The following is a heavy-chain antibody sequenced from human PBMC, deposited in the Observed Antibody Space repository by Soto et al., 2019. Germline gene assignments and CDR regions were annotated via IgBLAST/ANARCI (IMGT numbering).Heavy chain of an antibody. D-gene: IGHD1-20*01. CDR1: GFSLNSPGMC. V-gene: IGHV2-70*13. Sequence: SGPTLVNPTAPLTLTCTFSGFSLNSPGMCVSWIRQPPGKALEWLALIERDDDDKYYSTSLKTRLTISKDTRKNQVVLTMANMDPADTGTYYCARSIRGPRRFNGMDVWGQGTTVTV. J-gene: IGHJ6*02. CDR2: IERDDDDK. CDR3: ARSIRGPRRFNGMDV.